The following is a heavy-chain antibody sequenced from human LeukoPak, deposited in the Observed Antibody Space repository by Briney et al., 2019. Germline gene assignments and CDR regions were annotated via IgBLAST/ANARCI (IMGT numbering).Heavy chain of an antibody. CDR3: AKPWVGDYYYYMDV. J-gene: IGHJ6*03. Sequence: PGGSLRLSCAASGFTFSSYGMHWVRQAPGKGLEWVAFIRYDGSNKYYADSVKGRFTISRDNSKNTLYLQMNSLRAEDTAVYYCAKPWVGDYYYYMDVWGKGTTVTISS. V-gene: IGHV3-30*02. CDR2: IRYDGSNK. D-gene: IGHD3-16*01. CDR1: GFTFSSYG.